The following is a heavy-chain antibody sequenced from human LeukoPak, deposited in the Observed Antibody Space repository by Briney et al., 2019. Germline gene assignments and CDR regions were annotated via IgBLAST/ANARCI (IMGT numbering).Heavy chain of an antibody. Sequence: ASVKVSCKASGGTFSSYAISWVRQAPGQGLEWMGWISAYNGNTNYAQKFQGRVTMTTDTSTSTAYMELRSLRSDDTAVYYCARDDGSGSYYNRDNFDYWGQGTLVTVSS. V-gene: IGHV1-18*01. CDR1: GGTFSSYA. D-gene: IGHD3-10*01. J-gene: IGHJ4*02. CDR3: ARDDGSGSYYNRDNFDY. CDR2: ISAYNGNT.